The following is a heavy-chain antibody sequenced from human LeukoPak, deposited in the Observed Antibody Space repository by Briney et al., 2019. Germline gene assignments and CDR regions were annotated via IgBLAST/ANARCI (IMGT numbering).Heavy chain of an antibody. CDR3: ARQDHGPDY. CDR2: INKDGSEK. V-gene: IGHV3-7*01. D-gene: IGHD1-14*01. J-gene: IGHJ4*02. Sequence: GGSLRLSCSASGFTFSNHLMNWVRQAPGKGLEWVANINKDGSEKNYVDSVKGRFTISRDNAKNSLYLQMNYLRPEDTAVYYCARQDHGPDYWGQGTLVTVSS. CDR1: GFTFSNHL.